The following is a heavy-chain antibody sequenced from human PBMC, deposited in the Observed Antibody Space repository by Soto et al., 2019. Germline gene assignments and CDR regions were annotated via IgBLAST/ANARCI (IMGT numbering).Heavy chain of an antibody. V-gene: IGHV3-11*01. CDR3: AADPYYYASAY. D-gene: IGHD3-10*01. J-gene: IGHJ4*02. CDR2: ISSGGTTT. CDR1: GFTFSQHY. Sequence: GGSLRLSCAASGFTFSQHYMTWIRQAPGKGLEWVSKISSGGTTTYYADSVKGRFTVSRDNAKNSVYLQMDSLRAEDTAVYYCAADPYYYASAYWGQGTLVTV.